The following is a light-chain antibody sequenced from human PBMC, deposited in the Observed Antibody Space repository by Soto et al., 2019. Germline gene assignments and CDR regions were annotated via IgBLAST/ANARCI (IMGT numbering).Light chain of an antibody. J-gene: IGKJ2*01. CDR3: EQYYKLPYT. CDR1: QDISNY. CDR2: DAS. Sequence: DIQMTQSPSSLSASVGDRVTITCQARQDISNYLNWYQQKPGKAPKLLIYDASILETGVPSRFRRSGTGTDFTFTISTLQPEDIATYYCEQYYKLPYTFGKSTKLDIK. V-gene: IGKV1-33*01.